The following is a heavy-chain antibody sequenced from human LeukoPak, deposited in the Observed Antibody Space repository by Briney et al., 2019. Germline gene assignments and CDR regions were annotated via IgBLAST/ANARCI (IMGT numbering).Heavy chain of an antibody. CDR2: IYYSGST. J-gene: IGHJ4*02. D-gene: IGHD3-10*01. CDR1: GGSISSSSYY. CDR3: ARQMASYGSGSSIDY. Sequence: PSETLSLTCTVSGGSISSSSYYWGWIRQPPGTGLEWIGSIYYSGSTYYNPSLKSRVTISVDTSKNQFSLKLSSVTAADTAVYYCARQMASYGSGSSIDYWGQGTLVTVSS. V-gene: IGHV4-39*01.